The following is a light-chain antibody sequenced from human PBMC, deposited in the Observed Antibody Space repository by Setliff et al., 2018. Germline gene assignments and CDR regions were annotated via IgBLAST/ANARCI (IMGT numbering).Light chain of an antibody. J-gene: IGLJ1*01. CDR2: GNS. CDR3: QSYDSSLSGSDV. CDR1: SPNIGAGYD. V-gene: IGLV1-40*01. Sequence: QSVLTQPPSVSGAPGQRVTISCTGSSPNIGAGYDVHWYQQLPGTAPKLLIYGNSNRPSGVPDRFSGSKSGTSASLAITGLQAEDEADYYCQSYDSSLSGSDVFGTGTKVTVV.